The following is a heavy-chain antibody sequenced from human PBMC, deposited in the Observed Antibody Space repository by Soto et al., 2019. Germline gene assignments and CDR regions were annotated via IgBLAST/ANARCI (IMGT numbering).Heavy chain of an antibody. CDR2: INSGRSTI. D-gene: IGHD3-3*01. CDR3: ARDLESDFWSGSFDC. J-gene: IGHJ4*02. V-gene: IGHV3-48*01. CDR1: GFTFSSYS. Sequence: EVQLVESGGDLVQPAGSLRLSCAASGFTFSSYSMNWVRQAPGKGLEWISSINSGRSTIYYADSVKGRFTISTNIAKSSLYLQMNSLRAEDTAVYYCARDLESDFWSGSFDCWGQGTLVTVSS.